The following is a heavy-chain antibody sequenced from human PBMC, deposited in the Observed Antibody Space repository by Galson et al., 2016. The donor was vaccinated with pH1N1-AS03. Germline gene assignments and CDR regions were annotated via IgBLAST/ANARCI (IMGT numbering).Heavy chain of an antibody. Sequence: SLRLSCAASGIIFSNYDMQWVRQVPGKGLEWVAVVSSDGNIKIYSDSVKDRFTISRDNSKNTLDLQMNSLKTEDTAVYYCVKERHSRGYGADFDHWGQGTLVTVSS. D-gene: IGHD3-22*01. CDR2: VSSDGNIK. J-gene: IGHJ4*02. CDR1: GIIFSNYD. V-gene: IGHV3-30*18. CDR3: VKERHSRGYGADFDH.